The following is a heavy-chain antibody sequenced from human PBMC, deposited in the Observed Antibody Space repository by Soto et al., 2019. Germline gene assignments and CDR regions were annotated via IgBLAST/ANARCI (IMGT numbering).Heavy chain of an antibody. D-gene: IGHD3-10*01. Sequence: QVQLVQSGAEVKKPGSSVRVSCTASGDTFNFYTISWVRQVPGQGPEWMGRIIPMLGMSNYAQKFQGRVTIMADKSTSTCYINLSGLTSEDTAVYYCATNYGSGSTHFDYWGQGTLVTVS. J-gene: IGHJ4*02. CDR3: ATNYGSGSTHFDY. CDR1: GDTFNFYT. CDR2: IIPMLGMS. V-gene: IGHV1-69*02.